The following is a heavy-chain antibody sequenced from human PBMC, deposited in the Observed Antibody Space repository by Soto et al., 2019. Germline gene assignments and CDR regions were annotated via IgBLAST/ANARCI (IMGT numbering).Heavy chain of an antibody. J-gene: IGHJ3*02. CDR3: ARDAMRYCSSTSCYAFDI. CDR2: ISSSSSYI. Sequence: GGSLRLSCAASGFTFSSYSMNWVRQAPGKGLEWVSSISSSSSYIYYADSVKGRFTISRDNAKNSLYLQMNSLRAEDTAVYYCARDAMRYCSSTSCYAFDIWGQGTMVTVSS. CDR1: GFTFSSYS. V-gene: IGHV3-21*01. D-gene: IGHD2-2*01.